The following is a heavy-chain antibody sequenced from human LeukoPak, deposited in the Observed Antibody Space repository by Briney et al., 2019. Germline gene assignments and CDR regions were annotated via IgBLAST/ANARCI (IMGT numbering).Heavy chain of an antibody. CDR3: ARSRGWLQSHPLGY. CDR1: GYSISSGYY. V-gene: IGHV4-38-2*02. CDR2: IYHSGST. D-gene: IGHD5-24*01. Sequence: TASETLSLTCTVPGYSISSGYYWGWIRQPPGKGLEWIGSIYHSGSTYYNPSLKSRVTLSVDTSKNQFSLKLSSVTAADTAVYYCARSRGWLQSHPLGYWGQGTLVTVSS. J-gene: IGHJ4*02.